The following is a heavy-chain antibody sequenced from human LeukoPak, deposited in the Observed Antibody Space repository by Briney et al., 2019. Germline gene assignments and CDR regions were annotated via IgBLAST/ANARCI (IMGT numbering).Heavy chain of an antibody. CDR2: INSDGGST. J-gene: IGHJ6*03. CDR3: ARGVQSSLYYYYYYMDV. D-gene: IGHD1-1*01. V-gene: IGHV3-74*01. Sequence: GGSLRLSCAASGFTFSTYWMHWVRQAPGKGLVWVSGINSDGGSTSYADSVKGRFTIPRDNAKNALYLQINSLRAEDTAVYYCARGVQSSLYYYYYYMDVWGKGTTVTVSS. CDR1: GFTFSTYW.